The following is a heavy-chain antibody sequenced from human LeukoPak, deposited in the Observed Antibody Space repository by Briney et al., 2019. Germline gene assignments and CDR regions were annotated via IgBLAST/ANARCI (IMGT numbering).Heavy chain of an antibody. V-gene: IGHV3-7*05. D-gene: IGHD6-19*01. CDR3: ARGITVSGDMGNFDY. Sequence: GGSLRLSCAASGLTFSTSWMSWVRQAPGKGLEWVANIKQDGSEIYYVDSVKGRFTISRDNAKNSLYLQMNSLRAEDTAVYYCARGITVSGDMGNFDYWGQGTLVTVSS. CDR1: GLTFSTSW. CDR2: IKQDGSEI. J-gene: IGHJ4*02.